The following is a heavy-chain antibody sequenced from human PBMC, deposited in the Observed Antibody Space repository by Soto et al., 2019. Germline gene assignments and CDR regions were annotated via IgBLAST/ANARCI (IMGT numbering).Heavy chain of an antibody. CDR2: IIPIFGTA. J-gene: IGHJ4*02. CDR1: GGTFSSYS. V-gene: IGHV1-69*13. CDR3: AAELNYYDSSGSPPPLFDY. Sequence: ASVKVSCKASGGTFSSYSISWVLQAPGQGLEWMGGIIPIFGTANYAQKFQGRVTITADESTSTAYMELSSLRSEDTAVYYCAAELNYYDSSGSPPPLFDYWGLGTLVTVSS. D-gene: IGHD3-22*01.